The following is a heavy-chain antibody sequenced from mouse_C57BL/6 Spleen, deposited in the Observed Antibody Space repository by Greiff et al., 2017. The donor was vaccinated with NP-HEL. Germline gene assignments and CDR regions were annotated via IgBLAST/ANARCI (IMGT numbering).Heavy chain of an antibody. J-gene: IGHJ1*03. CDR1: GYTFTSYW. Sequence: VQLQQPGAELVKPGASVKLSCKASGYTFTSYWMHWVKQRPGQGLEWIGMIHPNSGSTNYNEKFKSKATLTVDKSSSTAYMQLSSLTSEDSAVYYCARGAYGGYFDVWGTGTTVTVSS. CDR3: ARGAYGGYFDV. V-gene: IGHV1-64*01. CDR2: IHPNSGST. D-gene: IGHD1-1*01.